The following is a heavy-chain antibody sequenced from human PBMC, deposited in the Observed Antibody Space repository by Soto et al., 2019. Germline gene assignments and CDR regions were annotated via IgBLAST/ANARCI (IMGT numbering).Heavy chain of an antibody. V-gene: IGHV1-69*12. CDR2: IIPVFGTA. J-gene: IGHJ6*02. CDR1: GDSLSNYG. D-gene: IGHD4-17*01. CDR3: ARGDATKIVVTTYYGMDV. Sequence: QVQLVQSGAEVKKPGSSVKVSCKASGDSLSNYGISWVRQAPGQGLEWMGGIIPVFGTANYAQKFQGRVTITADESTSIVYMAVTSLRSEDTAVYYCARGDATKIVVTTYYGMDVWGQGTTVTVSS.